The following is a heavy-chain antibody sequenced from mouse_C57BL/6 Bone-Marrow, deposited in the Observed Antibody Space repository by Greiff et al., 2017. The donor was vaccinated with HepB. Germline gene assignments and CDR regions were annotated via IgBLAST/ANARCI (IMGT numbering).Heavy chain of an antibody. CDR2: ISSGSSTI. D-gene: IGHD3-2*02. CDR3: ARNELRLFAY. V-gene: IGHV5-17*01. J-gene: IGHJ3*01. Sequence: DVMLVESGGGLVKPGGSLKLSCVASGFTFSDYGMHWVRQAPEKGLEWVAYISSGSSTIYYADTVKGRFTISRDNAKNTLFLQMTSLRSEDTAMYYCARNELRLFAYWGQWTLVTVSA. CDR1: GFTFSDYG.